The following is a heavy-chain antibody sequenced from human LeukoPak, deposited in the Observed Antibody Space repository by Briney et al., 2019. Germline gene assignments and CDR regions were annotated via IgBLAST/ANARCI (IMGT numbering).Heavy chain of an antibody. Sequence: GGSLRLSCAASGFTFDDYTMHWVRQAPGKGLEWVSLISWDGGSTYYADSVKGRFTISRDNSKNTLYLQMNSLRAEDTAVYYCARVGLGGSYYYYYYMDVWGKGTTVTISS. D-gene: IGHD1-26*01. CDR1: GFTFDDYT. CDR3: ARVGLGGSYYYYYYMDV. CDR2: ISWDGGST. V-gene: IGHV3-43*01. J-gene: IGHJ6*03.